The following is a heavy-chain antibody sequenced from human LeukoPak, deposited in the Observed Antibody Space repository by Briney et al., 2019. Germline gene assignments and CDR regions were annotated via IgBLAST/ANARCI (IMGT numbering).Heavy chain of an antibody. CDR2: ISAYNGNT. V-gene: IGHV1-18*01. D-gene: IGHD3-10*01. J-gene: IGHJ6*02. Sequence: ASVNVSCKASGYTFTSYGISWVRQAPGQGLEWMGWISAYNGNTNYAQKLQGRVTMTTDTSTSTAYMELRSLRSDDTAVYYCARDSSRFGDYGMDVWGQGTTVTVSS. CDR1: GYTFTSYG. CDR3: ARDSSRFGDYGMDV.